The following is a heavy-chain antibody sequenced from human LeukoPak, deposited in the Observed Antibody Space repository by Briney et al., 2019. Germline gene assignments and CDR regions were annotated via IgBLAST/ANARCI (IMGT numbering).Heavy chain of an antibody. J-gene: IGHJ5*02. CDR1: GGSIGSGDYY. Sequence: SQTLPLTCTVSGGSIGSGDYYWSWIRQPPGKGLEWIGYIYYSGSTYYNPSLKSRVTISVDTSKNQFSLKLSSVTAADTAVYYCARVDVVVPAAIAWFDPWGQGTLVTVSS. D-gene: IGHD2-2*01. CDR3: ARVDVVVPAAIAWFDP. CDR2: IYYSGST. V-gene: IGHV4-30-4*01.